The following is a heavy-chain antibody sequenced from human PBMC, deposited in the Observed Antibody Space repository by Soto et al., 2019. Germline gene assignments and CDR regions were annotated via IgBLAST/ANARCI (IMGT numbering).Heavy chain of an antibody. CDR3: ARDLKRFLEWLLYFDY. Sequence: PGGSLRLCCAASGFTFSSYSMNWVRQAPGKGLEWVSSISSSSSYIYYADSVKGRFTISRDNAKNSLYLQMNSLRAEDTAVYYCARDLKRFLEWLLYFDYWGQGTLVTVSS. D-gene: IGHD3-3*01. V-gene: IGHV3-21*01. CDR1: GFTFSSYS. CDR2: ISSSSSYI. J-gene: IGHJ4*02.